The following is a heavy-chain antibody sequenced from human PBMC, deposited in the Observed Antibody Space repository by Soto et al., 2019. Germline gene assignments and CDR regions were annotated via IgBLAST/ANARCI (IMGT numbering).Heavy chain of an antibody. Sequence: GGSLRLSCAASGFTFSSYAMSWVRQAPGKGLEWVSAISGSGGSTYYADSVKGRFTISRDNSKNTLYLQMNSLRAEDTAVYYCARKPGSSSSWYYWYFDLWGRGTLVTVYS. J-gene: IGHJ2*01. CDR1: GFTFSSYA. CDR2: ISGSGGST. D-gene: IGHD6-13*01. V-gene: IGHV3-23*01. CDR3: ARKPGSSSSWYYWYFDL.